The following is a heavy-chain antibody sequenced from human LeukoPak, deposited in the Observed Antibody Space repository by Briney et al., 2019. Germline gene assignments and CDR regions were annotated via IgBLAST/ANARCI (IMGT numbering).Heavy chain of an antibody. CDR1: GFTFSSYA. J-gene: IGHJ6*03. CDR2: ISGSGGST. D-gene: IGHD1-26*01. V-gene: IGHV3-23*01. Sequence: GGSLRLSCAASGFTFSSYAMSWVRQAPGKGLEWVSVISGSGGSTYYADSVKGRFTISRDNSKNTLYLQMNSLRAEDTAVYYCAKNYRPWEPHGYYYYMDVWGKGTTVTVSS. CDR3: AKNYRPWEPHGYYYYMDV.